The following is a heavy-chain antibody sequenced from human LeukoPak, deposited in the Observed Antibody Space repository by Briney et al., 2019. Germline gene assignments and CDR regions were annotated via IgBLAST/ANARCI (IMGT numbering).Heavy chain of an antibody. CDR2: FYYTGST. CDR3: ASGQFLVSNDY. D-gene: IGHD5/OR15-5a*01. J-gene: IGHJ4*02. Sequence: SETLSLTCTVSGGSVSGGSYYWSWIRQPPGKGLEWIGYFYYTGSTNYNPSLKSRVIISVDTSKNQFSLRLSSVTAADTAVYYCASGQFLVSNDYWGQGILVTVSS. V-gene: IGHV4-61*01. CDR1: GGSVSGGSYY.